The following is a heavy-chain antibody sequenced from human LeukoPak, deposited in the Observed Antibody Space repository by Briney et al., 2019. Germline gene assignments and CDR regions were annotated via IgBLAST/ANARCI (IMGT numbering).Heavy chain of an antibody. CDR3: ARAARPTSDTSGSYWYYLDC. J-gene: IGHJ4*02. V-gene: IGHV3-53*01. CDR1: GFTVSGHP. CDR2: IYRGGNT. D-gene: IGHD3-22*01. Sequence: GGSLRLSCAASGFTVSGHPMSWVRQAPGKGLEWVSVIYRGGNTYYADSVKGRFTISTDNSKNTLYLQMNSLRAEDTAVYYCARAARPTSDTSGSYWYYLDCWGQEILVTVSS.